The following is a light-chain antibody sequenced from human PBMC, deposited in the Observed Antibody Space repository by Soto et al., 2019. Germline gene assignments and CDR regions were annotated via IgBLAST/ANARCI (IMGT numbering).Light chain of an antibody. J-gene: IGKJ4*01. CDR1: QSITTF. CDR3: QQYSTYPLT. V-gene: IGKV1-5*01. CDR2: DAS. Sequence: GVGVTITCRASQSITTFLAWYQQKPGKAPQILIYDASKLEPGVPSRLSGGGSGTEFTLTISSLQPDDFATYYCQQYSTYPLTFGGGTKVAIK.